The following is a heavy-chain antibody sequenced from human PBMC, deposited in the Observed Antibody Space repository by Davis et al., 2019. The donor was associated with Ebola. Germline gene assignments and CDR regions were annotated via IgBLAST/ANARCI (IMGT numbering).Heavy chain of an antibody. CDR2: IKQDGSEK. CDR1: GFTISSYW. Sequence: GGSLRLSCAASGFTISSYWMSWVRHAPGTGLEWVANIKQDGSEKYYVDSATGRFTISRDNAKNSLYLQMNSLRGEDTAVYYCARLVRGNWGQGNLVTVSS. CDR3: ARLVRGN. J-gene: IGHJ4*02. D-gene: IGHD6-13*01. V-gene: IGHV3-7*03.